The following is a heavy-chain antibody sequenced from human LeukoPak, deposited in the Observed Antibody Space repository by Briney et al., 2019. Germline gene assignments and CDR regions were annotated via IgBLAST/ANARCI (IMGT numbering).Heavy chain of an antibody. CDR3: ARAKVGANPFDY. V-gene: IGHV1-2*04. D-gene: IGHD1-26*01. CDR2: INPNSGGT. Sequence: WASVKVSCKASDYTFTNYGISWVRQAPGQGLEWMGWINPNSGGTNYAQKFQGWVTMTRDTSISTAYMELSRLRSDDTAVYYCARAKVGANPFDYWGQGTLVTVSS. J-gene: IGHJ4*02. CDR1: DYTFTNYG.